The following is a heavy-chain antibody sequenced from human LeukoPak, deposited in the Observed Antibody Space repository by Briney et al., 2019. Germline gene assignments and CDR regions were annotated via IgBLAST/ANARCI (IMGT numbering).Heavy chain of an antibody. Sequence: GGSLRLSCAASGFTVSSNYMSWVRQAPGRGLEWVSVIYSGGSTYYADSVKGRFTISRDNSKNTLYLQMNSLRAEDTAVYYCARGPPLWFGELSLWGQGTLVTVSS. J-gene: IGHJ4*02. V-gene: IGHV3-66*01. CDR3: ARGPPLWFGELSL. CDR2: IYSGGST. D-gene: IGHD3-10*01. CDR1: GFTVSSNY.